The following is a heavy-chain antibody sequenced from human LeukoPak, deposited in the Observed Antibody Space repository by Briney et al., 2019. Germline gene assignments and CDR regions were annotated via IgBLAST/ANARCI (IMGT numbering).Heavy chain of an antibody. CDR1: GFTFSSYG. J-gene: IGHJ5*02. V-gene: IGHV3-30*02. D-gene: IGHD2-8*01. CDR3: AGVRGLMEDP. Sequence: GGSLRLSCAASGFTFSSYGMHWVRQAPGKGLEWVAFIRYDGSNKYYADSVKGRFTISRDNSKNTLYLQMNSLRAEDTAVYYCAGVRGLMEDPWGQGTLVTVSS. CDR2: IRYDGSNK.